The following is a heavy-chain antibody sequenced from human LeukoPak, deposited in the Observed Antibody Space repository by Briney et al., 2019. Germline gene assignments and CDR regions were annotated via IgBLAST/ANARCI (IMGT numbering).Heavy chain of an antibody. CDR3: AKDLVGYCSSTSCCPFDY. J-gene: IGHJ4*02. V-gene: IGHV3-7*01. D-gene: IGHD2-2*01. CDR2: IKQDGSET. CDR1: GFTFRSYW. Sequence: PGGSLRLSCAASGFTFRSYWMTWVRQYPGKGLEWVANIKQDGSETYYADSVKGRFTISRDNSKNTLYLQMNSLRAEDTAVYYCAKDLVGYCSSTSCCPFDYWGQGTLVTVSS.